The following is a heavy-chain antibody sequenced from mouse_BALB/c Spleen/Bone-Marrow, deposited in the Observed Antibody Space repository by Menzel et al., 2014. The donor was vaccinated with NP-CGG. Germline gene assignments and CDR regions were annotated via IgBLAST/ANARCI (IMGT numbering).Heavy chain of an antibody. D-gene: IGHD1-1*01. Sequence: VQLQQPGPGLVKPSQSLSLTCTVTGYSITSDYAWNWIRQFPGNQLEWMGYISYSGSTSYNPSLKSRISITRDTSKNQFFLQSNSATTEDTATYFCARWTTVVAKDWYFDVWGAGTTVTVSS. J-gene: IGHJ1*01. CDR1: GYSITSDYA. V-gene: IGHV3-2*02. CDR2: ISYSGST. CDR3: ARWTTVVAKDWYFDV.